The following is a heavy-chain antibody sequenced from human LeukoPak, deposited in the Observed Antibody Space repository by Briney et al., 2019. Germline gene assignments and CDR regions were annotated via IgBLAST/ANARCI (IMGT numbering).Heavy chain of an antibody. V-gene: IGHV4-61*01. CDR1: GGSVSSGSYY. J-gene: IGHJ6*04. Sequence: SETLSLTCTVSGGSVSSGSYYWSWIRQPPGKVLEWIGHIYYSGSTNYNPSLKSRVTISVDTSKNQFSLKLSSVTAADTAVYYCARDFRAGMDVWGKGTTVTVSS. CDR3: ARDFRAGMDV. CDR2: IYYSGST.